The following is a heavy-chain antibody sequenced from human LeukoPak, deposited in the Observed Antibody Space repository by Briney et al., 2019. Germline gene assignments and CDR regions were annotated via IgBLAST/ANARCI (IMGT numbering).Heavy chain of an antibody. CDR3: ARLLRNYYDFWSGYSYYFDY. CDR2: IYTSGST. J-gene: IGHJ4*02. Sequence: SETLSLTCTVSGGSISSYYWSWIRQPAGKGLEWIGRIYTSGSTNYNPSLKSRVTISVDTSKNQFSLKLSSVTAADTAVYYCARLLRNYYDFWSGYSYYFDYWGQGTLVTVSS. D-gene: IGHD3-3*01. CDR1: GGSISSYY. V-gene: IGHV4-4*07.